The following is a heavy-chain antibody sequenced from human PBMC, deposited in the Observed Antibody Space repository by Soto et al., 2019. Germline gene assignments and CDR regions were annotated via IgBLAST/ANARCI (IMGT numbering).Heavy chain of an antibody. J-gene: IGHJ4*02. D-gene: IGHD5-12*01. Sequence: QLVQSGAEVKKPGASVRVSCKTSGPTFIAYYIHWVRQAPGQGLEWMGWIDPKSGGTTYEQKFLGRVNTTRDASINTAYMDLNRLTSDDTAVYYCARFSVDVPEWGQGTLITVSS. CDR2: IDPKSGGT. CDR3: ARFSVDVPE. CDR1: GPTFIAYY. V-gene: IGHV1-2*02.